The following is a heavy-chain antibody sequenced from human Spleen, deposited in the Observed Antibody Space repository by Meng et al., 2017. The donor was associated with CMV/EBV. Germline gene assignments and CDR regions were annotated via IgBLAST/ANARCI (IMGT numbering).Heavy chain of an antibody. CDR3: ARVDIVVVPAAIRAYYYYGMDV. J-gene: IGHJ6*02. V-gene: IGHV4-34*01. CDR2: INHSGST. D-gene: IGHD2-2*02. CDR1: GLTVSSNY. Sequence: ESLKISWAVSGLTVSSNYMSWVRQAPGKGLEWIGEINHSGSTNYNPSLKSRVTISVDTSKNQFSLKLSSVTAADTAVYYCARVDIVVVPAAIRAYYYYGMDVWGQGTTVTVSS.